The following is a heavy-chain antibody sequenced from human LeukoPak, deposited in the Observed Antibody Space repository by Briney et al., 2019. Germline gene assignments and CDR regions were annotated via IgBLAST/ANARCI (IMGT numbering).Heavy chain of an antibody. Sequence: PSETLSLTCAVYGGSFSGYYWSWIRQPPGKGLEWIGEINHSGSTNYNPSLKSRVTISVDMSNNQFSLKLRSVTAADTAVYYCARLSPLYDYDSSGYATYYYYMDVWGKGTTVTVSS. D-gene: IGHD3-22*01. V-gene: IGHV4-34*01. CDR2: INHSGST. CDR3: ARLSPLYDYDSSGYATYYYYMDV. CDR1: GGSFSGYY. J-gene: IGHJ6*03.